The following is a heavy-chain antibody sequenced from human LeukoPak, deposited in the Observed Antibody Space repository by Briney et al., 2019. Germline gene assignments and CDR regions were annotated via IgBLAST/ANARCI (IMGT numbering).Heavy chain of an antibody. CDR3: ARDSSEEWGEISDAFDI. D-gene: IGHD3-16*01. J-gene: IGHJ3*02. CDR2: ISWNSGRI. V-gene: IGHV3-9*01. CDR1: GFTFDDYA. Sequence: GGSLRLSCSASGFTFDDYAMHWVRQAPGKGLEWVSGISWNSGRIDYADSVKGRFTISRDNAKNSLYLQMNSLRAEDTAVYYCARDSSEEWGEISDAFDIWGQGTMVTVSS.